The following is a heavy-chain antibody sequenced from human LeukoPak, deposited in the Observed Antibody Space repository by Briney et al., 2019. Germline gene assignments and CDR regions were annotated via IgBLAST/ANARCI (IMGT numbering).Heavy chain of an antibody. D-gene: IGHD3-22*01. CDR2: IHPSGGST. CDR1: GYTFTNYY. CDR3: ARGIGLDYDSSGLD. Sequence: ASVKVSCKASGYTFTNYYMHWVRQAPGQGLEWMGVIHPSGGSTSFAQKFQGRVTMIRDTSTSTVYMELSSLRSDDTAVYYCARGIGLDYDSSGLDWGQGTLVTVSS. V-gene: IGHV1-46*01. J-gene: IGHJ4*02.